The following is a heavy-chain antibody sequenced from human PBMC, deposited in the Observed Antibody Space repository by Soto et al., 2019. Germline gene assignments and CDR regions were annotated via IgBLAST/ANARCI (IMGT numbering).Heavy chain of an antibody. J-gene: IGHJ2*01. Sequence: EVLLLESGGGLVQPGGSLRLSCAASGFTFSSYAMGWVRQAPGKGLEWVSSISGIGHSTYYADSVKGRFTISRDNSKNTLYLQMNSLRAEDTAVYYCARDRYSYDSRAYQGVDWYFDLWGRGTLVTVSS. V-gene: IGHV3-23*01. CDR1: GFTFSSYA. D-gene: IGHD3-22*01. CDR2: ISGIGHST. CDR3: ARDRYSYDSRAYQGVDWYFDL.